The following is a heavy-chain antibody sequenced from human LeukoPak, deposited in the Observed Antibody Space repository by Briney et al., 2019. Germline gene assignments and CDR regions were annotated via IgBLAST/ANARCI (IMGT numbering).Heavy chain of an antibody. CDR2: IYYSGST. D-gene: IGHD3-3*02. J-gene: IGHJ4*02. V-gene: IGHV4-59*01. CDR3: ARTFSKDYYFDY. Sequence: PSETLSLTCTLSRGSISSYYWSWIRQPPGKGLEWIGYIYYSGSTNYNPSLKSRVTMSVDASKNQFSLKLGSVTAADTAVYYCARTFSKDYYFDYWGQGTLVTVSS. CDR1: RGSISSYY.